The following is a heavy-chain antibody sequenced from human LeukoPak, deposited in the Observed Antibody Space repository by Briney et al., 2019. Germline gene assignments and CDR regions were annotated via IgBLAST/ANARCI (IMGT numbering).Heavy chain of an antibody. CDR2: LYSDGNT. D-gene: IGHD1-14*01. V-gene: IGHV3-53*01. Sequence: GGSLRLFCAASGFTVITNDMTWVRQAPGKGLELGSVLYSDGNTKYADSVQGRFTISRDNSKNTLYLEMNSLSPDDTAVYYCARGVEPLAANTLAYWGQGTLVTVSS. CDR3: ARGVEPLAANTLAY. J-gene: IGHJ4*02. CDR1: GFTVITND.